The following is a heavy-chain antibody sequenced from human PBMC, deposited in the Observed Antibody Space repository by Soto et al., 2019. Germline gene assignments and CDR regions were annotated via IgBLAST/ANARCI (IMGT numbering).Heavy chain of an antibody. CDR2: INPNSGGT. Sequence: ASVKVSCKASGYTFTGYYMHWVRQAPGQGLEWMGWINPNSGGTNYAQKFQGWVTMTRDTSISTAYMELSRLRSDDTAVYYCARDSGYCGGDCSLYYYYGMDVWGQGTTVTVSS. CDR3: ARDSGYCGGDCSLYYYYGMDV. CDR1: GYTFTGYY. J-gene: IGHJ6*02. V-gene: IGHV1-2*04. D-gene: IGHD2-21*02.